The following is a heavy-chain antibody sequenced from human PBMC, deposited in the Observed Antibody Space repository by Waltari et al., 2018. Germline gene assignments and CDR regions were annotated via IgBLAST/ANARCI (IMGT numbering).Heavy chain of an antibody. D-gene: IGHD2-2*03. Sequence: QVQLQESALGLAKPTETLSLTCDVSDYSINSGYTRGWIRQSPGKGLEWIATIYHAGDTFYNPSRKSRVTISMDTSKNQFSLKLNSVTAADTAVYFCSRQVLGYCTSAACRRLESWGQGTLVTVSS. J-gene: IGHJ4*02. CDR1: DYSINSGYT. CDR2: IYHAGDT. CDR3: SRQVLGYCTSAACRRLES. V-gene: IGHV4-38-2*01.